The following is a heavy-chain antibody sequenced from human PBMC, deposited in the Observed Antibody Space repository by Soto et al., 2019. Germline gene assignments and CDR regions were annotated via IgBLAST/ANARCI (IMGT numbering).Heavy chain of an antibody. Sequence: GGSLRLSCAASGFTFSSYAMSWVRQAPGKGLEWVSAISGSGGSTYYADPVKGRFTISRDNSKNTLYLQMNSLRAEDTAVYYCAKDTVVVVAATPYDYWGQGTLVTVSS. J-gene: IGHJ4*02. D-gene: IGHD2-15*01. CDR3: AKDTVVVVAATPYDY. CDR2: ISGSGGST. CDR1: GFTFSSYA. V-gene: IGHV3-23*01.